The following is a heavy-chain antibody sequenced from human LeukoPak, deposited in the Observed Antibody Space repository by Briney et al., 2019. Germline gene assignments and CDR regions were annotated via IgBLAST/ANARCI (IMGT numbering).Heavy chain of an antibody. J-gene: IGHJ4*02. Sequence: PGGSLRLSCAASRFTFRDFAMTRVRQAPGKGPEWVSTFSAGGNRTYYADSVKGRFIITRDNSKNTLYLQMNSLRAEDTAIYYCAKVLSKIYIYGPFDYWGQGSLVTVSS. V-gene: IGHV3-23*01. D-gene: IGHD3-10*01. CDR3: AKVLSKIYIYGPFDY. CDR1: RFTFRDFA. CDR2: FSAGGNRT.